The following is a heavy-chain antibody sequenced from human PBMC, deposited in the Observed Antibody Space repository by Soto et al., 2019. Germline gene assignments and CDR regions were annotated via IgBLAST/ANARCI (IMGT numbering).Heavy chain of an antibody. V-gene: IGHV3-21*01. D-gene: IGHD2-21*01. J-gene: IGHJ4*02. Sequence: EVQLVESGGGLVKPGGSLRLSCAASGFTFSSYSMNWVRQAPGKGLEWVSSISSSSSYIYYADSVKGRFTISRDNAKNSLYLQMNSLRSEDTAVYYCAREVASGDYYFDYWGQGTLVTVSS. CDR1: GFTFSSYS. CDR3: AREVASGDYYFDY. CDR2: ISSSSSYI.